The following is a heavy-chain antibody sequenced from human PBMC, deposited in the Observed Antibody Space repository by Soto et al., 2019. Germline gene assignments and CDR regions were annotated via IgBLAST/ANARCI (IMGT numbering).Heavy chain of an antibody. CDR2: IGTAGDT. D-gene: IGHD2-21*02. Sequence: GGSLRLSCAVSGFTFSSYYMHWVRQVTGKGLEWVSAIGTAGDTYYPGSVKGRFTISRENAKNSLYLQMNSLRAEDTAVYYCARDRAGFGDCGGDCYFLPDWFDPWGQGTLVTVSS. J-gene: IGHJ5*02. CDR3: ARDRAGFGDCGGDCYFLPDWFDP. CDR1: GFTFSSYY. V-gene: IGHV3-13*01.